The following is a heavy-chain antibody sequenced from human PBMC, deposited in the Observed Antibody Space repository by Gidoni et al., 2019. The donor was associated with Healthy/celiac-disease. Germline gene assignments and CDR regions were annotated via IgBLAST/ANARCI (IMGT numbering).Heavy chain of an antibody. CDR1: GFTFRSYG. CDR3: ARDPSSSWYYFDY. D-gene: IGHD6-13*01. J-gene: IGHJ4*02. CDR2: IWYDGSNK. V-gene: IGHV3-33*01. Sequence: QVQLVESGGGVVQPGRSLRLSCAASGFTFRSYGMHWVRQAPGKGLEWVAVIWYDGSNKYYADSVKGRFTISRDNSKNTLYLQMNSLRAEDTAVYYCARDPSSSWYYFDYWGQGTLVTVSS.